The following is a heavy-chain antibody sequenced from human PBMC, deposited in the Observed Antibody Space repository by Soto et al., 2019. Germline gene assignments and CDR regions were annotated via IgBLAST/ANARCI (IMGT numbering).Heavy chain of an antibody. CDR1: GYTFTSYG. Sequence: ASVKVSCKASGYTFTSYGISWVRQAPGQGLEWMGWISAYNGNTNYAQKLQGRVTMTTDTSTSTAYMELRSLRSDDTAVYYCARAEITIFGVARAPFDYWGQGTLVTVSS. J-gene: IGHJ4*02. CDR3: ARAEITIFGVARAPFDY. V-gene: IGHV1-18*01. D-gene: IGHD3-3*01. CDR2: ISAYNGNT.